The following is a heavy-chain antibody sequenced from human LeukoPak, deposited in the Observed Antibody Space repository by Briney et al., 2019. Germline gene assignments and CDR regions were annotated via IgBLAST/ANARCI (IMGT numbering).Heavy chain of an antibody. V-gene: IGHV3-23*01. CDR2: ISGSGGST. Sequence: GRSLRLSCAASGFTFSSFAMSCVPEAPGKGLEWVSGISGSGGSTYYTDSVKGGFTISRDNSKNTLYLHMDTLRAEDTPVYYSAKDPNPREYQLLYGYWGQGTLVTVSS. J-gene: IGHJ4*02. CDR3: AKDPNPREYQLLYGY. CDR1: GFTFSSFA. D-gene: IGHD2-2*02.